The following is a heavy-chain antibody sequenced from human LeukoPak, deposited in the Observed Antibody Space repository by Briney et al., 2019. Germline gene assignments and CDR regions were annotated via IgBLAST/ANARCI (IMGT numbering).Heavy chain of an antibody. CDR3: ARQGYCSGGSCYFSFDY. J-gene: IGHJ4*02. CDR1: GGSISSYY. D-gene: IGHD2-15*01. V-gene: IGHV4-59*08. CDR2: IYYSGST. Sequence: SETLSLTCTVSGGSISSYYWSWIRQPPGKGLEWIGYIYYSGSTNYNPSLKSRVTISVDTSKSQFSLKLSSVTAAGTAVYYCARQGYCSGGSCYFSFDYWGQGTLVTVSS.